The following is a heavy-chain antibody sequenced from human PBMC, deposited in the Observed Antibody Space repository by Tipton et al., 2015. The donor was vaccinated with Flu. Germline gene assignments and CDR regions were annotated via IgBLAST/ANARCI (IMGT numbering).Heavy chain of an antibody. CDR1: GFTFSSYA. J-gene: IGHJ4*02. Sequence: SLRLSCAASGFTFSSYAMSWVRQAPGKGLEWVSAISGSGGSTYYADSVKGRFTISRDNSKNTLYLQMNSLRAEDTAVYYCAKWPQGDFYFDWVRDYFDYWGQGTLVTVSS. V-gene: IGHV3-23*01. CDR3: AKWPQGDFYFDWVRDYFDY. CDR2: ISGSGGST. D-gene: IGHD3-9*01.